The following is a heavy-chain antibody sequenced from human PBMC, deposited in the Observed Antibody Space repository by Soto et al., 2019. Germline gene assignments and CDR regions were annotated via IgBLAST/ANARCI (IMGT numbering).Heavy chain of an antibody. CDR1: GFTVSSNY. Sequence: PGGSLRLSCAASGFTVSSNYMSWVRQAPGKGLERVSVIYSGGSTYYADSVKGRFTISRDNSKNTLYLQMNSLRAEDTAVYYCAVSYSSSSGGFDYWGQGTLVTVSS. J-gene: IGHJ4*02. CDR2: IYSGGST. D-gene: IGHD6-6*01. CDR3: AVSYSSSSGGFDY. V-gene: IGHV3-66*01.